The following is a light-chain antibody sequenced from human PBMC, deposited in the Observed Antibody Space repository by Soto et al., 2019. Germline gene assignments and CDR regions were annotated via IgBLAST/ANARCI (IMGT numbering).Light chain of an antibody. CDR1: SSDVGGYNY. V-gene: IGLV2-11*01. Sequence: QSVLTQPRSVSGSPGQSVTIPCTGTSSDVGGYNYVSWYQRHAGKGPKLIIYDVSERPSGVPDRFSASKSGNTASLTISGLPAEDEADYYCSSYARNYVYVFGSGTKVTVL. CDR2: DVS. J-gene: IGLJ1*01. CDR3: SSYARNYVYV.